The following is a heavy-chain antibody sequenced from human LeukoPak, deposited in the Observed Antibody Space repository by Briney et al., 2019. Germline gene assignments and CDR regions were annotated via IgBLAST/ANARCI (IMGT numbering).Heavy chain of an antibody. D-gene: IGHD2-8*01. CDR2: MHPNSDDT. V-gene: IGHV1-8*01. Sequence: GASVKVSCKASGYTFTNNDIHWVRQATGQGLEWMGWMHPNSDDTGYAQKFQGRVTMTRNTSISTAYMELSSLRSEDTAVYYCARHFGNGDNFDYWGQGTLLIVSS. J-gene: IGHJ4*02. CDR1: GYTFTNND. CDR3: ARHFGNGDNFDY.